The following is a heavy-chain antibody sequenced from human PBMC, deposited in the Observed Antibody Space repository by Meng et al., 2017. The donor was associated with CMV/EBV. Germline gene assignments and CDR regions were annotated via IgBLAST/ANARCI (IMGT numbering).Heavy chain of an antibody. CDR3: ARRSVYGWFDR. J-gene: IGHJ5*02. Sequence: SETLSLTCTVSGVSINSNNYYWGWIRQPPGKGLEWIGSISYSGSTYYNPSLKSRVTISVDTSKNQFSLKLSSVTAADTAVHFCARRSVYGWFDRWGQGTLVTVSS. CDR2: ISYSGST. CDR1: GVSINSNNYY. V-gene: IGHV4-39*01. D-gene: IGHD1-14*01.